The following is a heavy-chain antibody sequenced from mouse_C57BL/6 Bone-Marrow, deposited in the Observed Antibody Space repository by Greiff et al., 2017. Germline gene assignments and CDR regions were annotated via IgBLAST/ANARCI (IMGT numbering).Heavy chain of an antibody. Sequence: EVKLVESGGGLVKPGGSLKLSCAASGFTISSYAMSWVRQTPEKRLAWVATISDGGSYTYYPDNVKGRFTITTDNAKNNLYLQMSHLKSEDTAMYYCARDGETAQAFYAMDYWGQGTSVTVSS. J-gene: IGHJ4*01. CDR3: ARDGETAQAFYAMDY. V-gene: IGHV5-4*01. D-gene: IGHD3-2*02. CDR1: GFTISSYA. CDR2: ISDGGSYT.